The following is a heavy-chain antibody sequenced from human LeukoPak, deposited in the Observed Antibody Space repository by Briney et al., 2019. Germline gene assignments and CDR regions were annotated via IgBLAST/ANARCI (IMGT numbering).Heavy chain of an antibody. CDR2: IYYSGST. V-gene: IGHV4-59*01. CDR3: ARTTEGGYTYDFFYYYYMDV. D-gene: IGHD5-18*01. J-gene: IGHJ6*03. Sequence: SETLSLTCTVSGGSISSYYWSWIRQPPGKGLEWIGYIYYSGSTNYNPSLKSRVTISVDSSKNQFSLKLSSVTAADTAVYYCARTTEGGYTYDFFYYYYMDVWGKGTTVTISS. CDR1: GGSISSYY.